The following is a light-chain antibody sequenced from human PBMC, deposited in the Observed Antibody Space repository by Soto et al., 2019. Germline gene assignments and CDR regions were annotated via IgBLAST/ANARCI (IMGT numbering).Light chain of an antibody. Sequence: DIQLTQSPSSLSASVGDRVTITCRASQSVTTYLYWYQQKPGKGPKLLISAASSLRDGVPSRFSGSGSGTFFTLTINSLHPEDFAIYDCQQSFSDPPLSFGGGTRVEVK. CDR2: AAS. CDR1: QSVTTY. J-gene: IGKJ4*01. CDR3: QQSFSDPPLS. V-gene: IGKV1-39*01.